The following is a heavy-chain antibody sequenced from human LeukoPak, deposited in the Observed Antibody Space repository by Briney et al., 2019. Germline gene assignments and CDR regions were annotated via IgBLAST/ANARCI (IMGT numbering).Heavy chain of an antibody. CDR3: ANGGANGAFDI. CDR1: GFTFSSYA. CDR2: ISGSGGST. J-gene: IGHJ3*02. D-gene: IGHD3-3*01. Sequence: GGSLTLSCAASGFTFSSYAMSWVRQAPGKGLEWVSAISGSGGSTYYADSVKGRFTISRDNSKNTLYLQMNSLRAEDTAVYCCANGGANGAFDIWGQGTMVTISS. V-gene: IGHV3-23*01.